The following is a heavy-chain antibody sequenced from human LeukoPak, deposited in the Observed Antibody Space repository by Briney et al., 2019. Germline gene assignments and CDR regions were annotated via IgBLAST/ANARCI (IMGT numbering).Heavy chain of an antibody. CDR2: IYSAGST. J-gene: IGHJ4*02. V-gene: IGHV3-66*01. Sequence: GGSLRLSCAASGFTVSSNYMSWVRQAPGKGLEWVSVIYSAGSTYYADSVKGRFTISRDNSKNTLYLRMNSLRAEDTAVYYCARDRNSDTAMVHWGQGTLVTVSS. CDR3: ARDRNSDTAMVH. CDR1: GFTVSSNY. D-gene: IGHD5-18*01.